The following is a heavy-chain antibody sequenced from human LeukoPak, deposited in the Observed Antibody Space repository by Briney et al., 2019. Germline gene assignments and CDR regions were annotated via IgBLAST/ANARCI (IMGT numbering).Heavy chain of an antibody. V-gene: IGHV3-43*02. J-gene: IGHJ4*02. CDR2: ISGDGSST. D-gene: IGHD3-10*01. CDR1: GFTFDDYG. CDR3: ARGYGSGEDGDY. Sequence: PGGSLRLSCAASGFTFDDYGMHWVRQTPGKGLEWVSLISGDGSSTYYADSVKGRFTISRDNSKNSLYLQMNSLRAEDTALYYCARGYGSGEDGDYWGQGTLVTVSS.